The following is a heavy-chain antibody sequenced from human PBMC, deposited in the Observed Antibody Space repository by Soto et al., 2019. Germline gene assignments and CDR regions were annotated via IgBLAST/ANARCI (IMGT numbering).Heavy chain of an antibody. CDR2: ISYDGNNK. CDR3: AKDPIAVAGNNYYRMDV. CDR1: GFTFSSYG. J-gene: IGHJ6*02. V-gene: IGHV3-30*18. Sequence: PGGSLRLSCVASGFTFSSYGMYWVRQAPGKGLEWVAVISYDGNNKYYADSVKGRFTISRDNSKNTLYLQMNSLRAEDTAVYYCAKDPIAVAGNNYYRMDVWGQGTTGTVS. D-gene: IGHD6-19*01.